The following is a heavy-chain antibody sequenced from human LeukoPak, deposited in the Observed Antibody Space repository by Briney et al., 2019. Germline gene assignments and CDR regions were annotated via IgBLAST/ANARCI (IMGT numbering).Heavy chain of an antibody. CDR3: ARVGVPAATQGDFDY. CDR1: GYTFTGYY. CDR2: INSNSGGT. D-gene: IGHD2-2*01. J-gene: IGHJ4*02. Sequence: GASVRVSCTASGYTFTGYYMHWVRQAPGQGLEWMGWINSNSGGTNYAQKFQGRVTITRDTSISTAYMELSRLRPDDTAVYYCARVGVPAATQGDFDYWGQGTLVTVSS. V-gene: IGHV1-2*02.